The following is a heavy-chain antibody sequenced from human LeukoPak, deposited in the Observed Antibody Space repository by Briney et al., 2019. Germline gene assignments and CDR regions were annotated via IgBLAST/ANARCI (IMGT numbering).Heavy chain of an antibody. CDR3: ARDPPFDY. V-gene: IGHV3-21*01. Sequence: PGGSLRLSCAASGFTFSSYNINWVRQAPGKGLEWVSSISSSGTYIYYADSVKGRLTISRDNAKNSLYLQMNSLRADDTAMYYCARDPPFDYWGQGALVTVSS. CDR1: GFTFSSYN. CDR2: ISSSGTYI. J-gene: IGHJ4*02.